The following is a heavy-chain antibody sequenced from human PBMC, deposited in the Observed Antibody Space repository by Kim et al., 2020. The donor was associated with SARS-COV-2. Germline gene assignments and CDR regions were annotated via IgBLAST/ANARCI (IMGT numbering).Heavy chain of an antibody. CDR2: GK. V-gene: IGHV3-7*03. D-gene: IGHD6-19*01. J-gene: IGHJ4*02. Sequence: GKYYVEHVRGRLTSSRDNAKNSLYLQMSSLRAEDTAVYYCARAEQWLDYWGQGTLVTVSS. CDR3: ARAEQWLDY.